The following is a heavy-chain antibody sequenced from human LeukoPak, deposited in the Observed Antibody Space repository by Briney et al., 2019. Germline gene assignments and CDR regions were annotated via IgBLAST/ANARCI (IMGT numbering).Heavy chain of an antibody. CDR3: ARAMSIAARLQTIFDY. CDR2: IYSSGST. CDR1: GGSISSGSYY. V-gene: IGHV4-61*02. D-gene: IGHD6-6*01. J-gene: IGHJ4*02. Sequence: SETLSLTCTVSGGSISSGSYYWSWIRQPAGKGLEWIGRIYSSGSTKYNPSLKSRVTMSVDTSKNQFSLKLSSVTAADTAVYYCARAMSIAARLQTIFDYWGQGTLVTVSS.